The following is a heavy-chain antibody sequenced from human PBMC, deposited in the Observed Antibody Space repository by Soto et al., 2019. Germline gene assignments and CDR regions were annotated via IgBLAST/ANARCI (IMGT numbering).Heavy chain of an antibody. J-gene: IGHJ4*02. CDR1: GGTFSSYA. D-gene: IGHD5-18*01. CDR2: IIPIFGTA. Sequence: SVKVSCKASGGTFSSYAISWVRQAPGQGLEWMGGIIPIFGTANYAQKFQGRVTITADESTSTAYMELSSLRSEDTAVYYCVRDFEGSYGYGPFEYWGQGTLVTVSS. V-gene: IGHV1-69*13. CDR3: VRDFEGSYGYGPFEY.